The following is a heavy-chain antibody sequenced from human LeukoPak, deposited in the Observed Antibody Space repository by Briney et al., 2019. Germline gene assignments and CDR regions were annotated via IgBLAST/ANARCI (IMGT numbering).Heavy chain of an antibody. CDR2: IYPGDSDT. J-gene: IGHJ4*02. V-gene: IGHV5-51*01. CDR3: ARRGINGDLSD. D-gene: IGHD2/OR15-2a*01. Sequence: GEXLKISCKASGYRFSNFWIGWVRQMPGKGMEWMGIIYPGDSDTRYSPSFQGQVTISADRSISTAYLQWSSLKASDTAMYYCARRGINGDLSDWGQGTLVTVSS. CDR1: GYRFSNFW.